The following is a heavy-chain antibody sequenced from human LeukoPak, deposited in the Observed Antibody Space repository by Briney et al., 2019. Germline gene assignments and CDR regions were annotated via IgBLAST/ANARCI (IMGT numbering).Heavy chain of an antibody. V-gene: IGHV3-48*03. Sequence: GGSLRLSCAASGFTFSTYEVNWVRQAPGKGLEWVSYISSSGITIYYADSVKGRFTISRDNAKNSLYLQMNSLRAEDTAVYYCASPGGLYYDSSGYYPDAFDIWGQGTMVTVSS. D-gene: IGHD3-22*01. CDR3: ASPGGLYYDSSGYYPDAFDI. CDR2: ISSSGITI. CDR1: GFTFSTYE. J-gene: IGHJ3*02.